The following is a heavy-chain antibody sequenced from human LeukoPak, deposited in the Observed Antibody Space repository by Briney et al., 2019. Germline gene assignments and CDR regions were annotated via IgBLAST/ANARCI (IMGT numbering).Heavy chain of an antibody. D-gene: IGHD3-3*01. CDR2: ISSSSSYI. CDR3: ARGDTYYDFWSGL. V-gene: IGHV3-21*01. J-gene: IGHJ3*01. CDR1: GFTFSSYS. Sequence: GGSLRLSCAASGFTFSSYSMNWVRQAPGKGLEWVSSISSSSSYIYYADSVKGRFTISRDNAKNSLYLQMNSLRAEDTAVYYCARGDTYYDFWSGLWGQGTMVTVSS.